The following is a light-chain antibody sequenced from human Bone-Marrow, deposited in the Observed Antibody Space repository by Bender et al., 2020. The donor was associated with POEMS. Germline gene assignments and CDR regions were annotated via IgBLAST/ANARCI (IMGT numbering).Light chain of an antibody. J-gene: IGLJ2*01. Sequence: QSALTQPASVSGSPGQSITISCTGTSSDVGSYNVVSWYQQHPGKAPKVMIYDVIQRPSGVPDRFSGSKSGNTASLTISGLQAEDEADYYCSSYTSSTTLVFGGGTKLTVL. CDR3: SSYTSSTTLV. CDR1: SSDVGSYNV. CDR2: DVI. V-gene: IGLV2-14*02.